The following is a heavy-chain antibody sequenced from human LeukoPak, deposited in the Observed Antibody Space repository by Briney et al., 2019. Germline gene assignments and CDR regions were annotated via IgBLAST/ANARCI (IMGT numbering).Heavy chain of an antibody. Sequence: PSETLSLTCAVYGGSFSGYYWSWIRQPPGKGLEWIGEINHSGSTNYNPSLTSRVTISVDTSKNQFSLKLSSVTAADTAVYYCARGVVADYWGQGTLVTVSS. CDR2: INHSGST. J-gene: IGHJ4*02. CDR3: ARGVVADY. CDR1: GGSFSGYY. V-gene: IGHV4-34*01. D-gene: IGHD2-15*01.